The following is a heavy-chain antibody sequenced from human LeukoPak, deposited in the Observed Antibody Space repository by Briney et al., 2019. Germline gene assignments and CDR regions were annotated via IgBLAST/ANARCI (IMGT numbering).Heavy chain of an antibody. CDR1: GFTFSSYA. J-gene: IGHJ4*02. CDR2: ISYDGSNK. CDR3: ARDRRGPFDY. Sequence: GSLRLSCAASGFTFSSYAMHWVRQAPGKGLEWVAVISYDGSNKYYADSVKGRFTISRDNSKNSLYLQMNSLRADDTGVYYCARDRRGPFDYWGQGTLVTVSS. D-gene: IGHD3-10*01. V-gene: IGHV3-30*04.